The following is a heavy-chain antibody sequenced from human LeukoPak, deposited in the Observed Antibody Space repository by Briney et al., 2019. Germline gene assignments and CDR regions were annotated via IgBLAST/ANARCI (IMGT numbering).Heavy chain of an antibody. CDR2: IYYSGST. CDR1: GVSISSYY. D-gene: IGHD5-24*01. Sequence: SETLSLTCTVSGVSISSYYWSWIRQPPGKGLEWIGYIYYSGSTNYNPSLKSRVTISVDTSKNQFTLKLSSVTAADTAVYYCARGMATVAHWGQGTLVTVSS. CDR3: ARGMATVAH. V-gene: IGHV4-59*01. J-gene: IGHJ4*02.